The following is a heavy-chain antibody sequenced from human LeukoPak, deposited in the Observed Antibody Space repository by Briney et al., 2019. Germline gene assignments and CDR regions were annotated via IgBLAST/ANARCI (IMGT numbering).Heavy chain of an antibody. D-gene: IGHD1-26*01. J-gene: IGHJ4*02. Sequence: GGSLRLSCAASGFTFSTYAMTWLRQAPGKGLEWVSALSASGGKIYYADSVKGRFTISRDNSKNMLYLQMNSLRAEDTAVYYCAKDYRIVGATSLDYWGQGTLVTVSS. CDR2: LSASGGKI. CDR1: GFTFSTYA. CDR3: AKDYRIVGATSLDY. V-gene: IGHV3-23*01.